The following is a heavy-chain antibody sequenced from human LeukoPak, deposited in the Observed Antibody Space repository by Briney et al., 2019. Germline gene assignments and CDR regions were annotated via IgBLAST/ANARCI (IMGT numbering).Heavy chain of an antibody. Sequence: GGSLRLSCAASGFTFSDYSMNWVRQAPGKGLEWVSSISSRFSNYIYYADSVKGRFTISRDNSKNTLYLQMNSLRAEDTAVYYCARDQATYYYDSSGYRGAFDIWGQGTMVTVSS. D-gene: IGHD3-22*01. CDR1: GFTFSDYS. V-gene: IGHV3-21*01. CDR3: ARDQATYYYDSSGYRGAFDI. CDR2: ISSRFSNYI. J-gene: IGHJ3*02.